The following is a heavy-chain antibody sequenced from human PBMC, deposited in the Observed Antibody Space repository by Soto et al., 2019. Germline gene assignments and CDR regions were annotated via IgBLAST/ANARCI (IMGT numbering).Heavy chain of an antibody. J-gene: IGHJ2*01. Sequence: QAHLQQWGAGLVRPSETLSLTCAVYGESVSDSYWTWIRRSPGRGLEWLGEINPSKGATYNPSLRSRVSISLDTSKRQLSLKLFSATAADTAVYYCARGVMEGAFKGGRRSSYWLLDLWGRGTLVAVSS. D-gene: IGHD3-16*01. V-gene: IGHV4-34*01. CDR3: ARGVMEGAFKGGRRSSYWLLDL. CDR1: GESVSDSY. CDR2: INPSKGA.